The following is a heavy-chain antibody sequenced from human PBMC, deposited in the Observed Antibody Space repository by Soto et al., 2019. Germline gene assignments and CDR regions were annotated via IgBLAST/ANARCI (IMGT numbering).Heavy chain of an antibody. D-gene: IGHD3-10*01. Sequence: EAQLVESGGGLVQPGGSLRLSCAASGFTFSSYWMNWVRQAPGKGLEWVAHIKPDGSEKYFVDSVRGRFTIFRDNAKNSVYLQMNSLRAEDTAVYYCARGDMVRENDAFDIWGQGTMVTVSS. CDR3: ARGDMVRENDAFDI. CDR1: GFTFSSYW. J-gene: IGHJ3*02. CDR2: IKPDGSEK. V-gene: IGHV3-7*01.